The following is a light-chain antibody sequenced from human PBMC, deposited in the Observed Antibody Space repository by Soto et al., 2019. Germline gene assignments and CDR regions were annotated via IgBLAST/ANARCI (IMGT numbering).Light chain of an antibody. V-gene: IGLV1-44*01. Sequence: QSVLTQPPSASGTPGQRVTISCSGRNSNIGSYTVNWFQQLSGTAPKLPIYNNDQRPSGVPDRFSGSKSGTSASLAISGLQSEDEADYYCAAWDDSLNGYVFGTGTKLTVL. CDR3: AAWDDSLNGYV. CDR2: NND. J-gene: IGLJ1*01. CDR1: NSNIGSYT.